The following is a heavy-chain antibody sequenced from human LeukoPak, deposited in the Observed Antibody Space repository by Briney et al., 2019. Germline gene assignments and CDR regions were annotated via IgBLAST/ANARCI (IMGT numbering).Heavy chain of an antibody. D-gene: IGHD6-13*01. J-gene: IGHJ6*02. Sequence: SETLSLTCTVSGGSISSYCWSWIRQPPGKGLEWIGYIYYSGSTNYNPSLKSRVTISVDTSKNQFSLKLSSVTAADTAVYYCASQGYSSSWPHYYYGMDVWGQGTTVTVSS. CDR2: IYYSGST. CDR1: GGSISSYC. CDR3: ASQGYSSSWPHYYYGMDV. V-gene: IGHV4-59*08.